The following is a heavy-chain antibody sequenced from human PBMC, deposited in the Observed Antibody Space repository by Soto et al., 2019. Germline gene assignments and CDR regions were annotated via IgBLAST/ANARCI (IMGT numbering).Heavy chain of an antibody. CDR3: ARGYYYDSSGYYGLLGY. CDR2: INSDGSST. CDR1: GFTFSSYW. J-gene: IGHJ4*02. V-gene: IGHV3-74*01. D-gene: IGHD3-22*01. Sequence: EVQLVESGGGLVQPGGSLRLSCAASGFTFSSYWMHWVRQAPGKGLVWVSRINSDGSSTSYADSVKGRFTISRENAKNTLYLQMNSLRAEDTAVYYCARGYYYDSSGYYGLLGYWGQGTLVTVSS.